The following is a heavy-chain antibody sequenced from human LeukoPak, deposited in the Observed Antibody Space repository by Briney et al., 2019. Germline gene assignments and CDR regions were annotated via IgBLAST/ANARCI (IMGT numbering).Heavy chain of an antibody. CDR2: IYYSGST. J-gene: IGHJ5*02. V-gene: IGHV4-59*12. Sequence: SETLSLTCTVSGGSISSYYWSWIRQPPGKGLEWIGYIYYSGSTNYNPSLKSRVTISVDTSKNQFSLKLSSVTAADTAVYYCARASNWFDPWGQGTLVTVSS. CDR3: ARASNWFDP. CDR1: GGSISSYY.